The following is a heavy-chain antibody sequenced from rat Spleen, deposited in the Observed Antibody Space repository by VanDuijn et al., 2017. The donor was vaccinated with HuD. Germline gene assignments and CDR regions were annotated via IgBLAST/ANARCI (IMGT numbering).Heavy chain of an antibody. J-gene: IGHJ3*01. CDR2: ISPSGDNT. Sequence: EVQLVDHGGGLVQPGRSLKLSCAPSGFTFSIYGLAWVRQAPGKGLEWVAYISPSGDNTYYRDSVKGRFTVSRDNAYSTLYLQMDTLRSEDTATYYCARHNSGYNWFAYWGQGTLVTVSS. D-gene: IGHD4-3*01. CDR3: ARHNSGYNWFAY. CDR1: GFTFSIYG. V-gene: IGHV5S13*01.